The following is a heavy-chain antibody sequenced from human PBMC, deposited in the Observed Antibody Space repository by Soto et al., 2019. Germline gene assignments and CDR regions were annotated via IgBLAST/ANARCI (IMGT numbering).Heavy chain of an antibody. Sequence: SETLSLTCAVYGGSFSCYYWSWIRQPPGKGLEWIGEINHSGSTNYNPSLKSRVTISVDTSKNQFSLKLSSVTAADTAVYYCARGRSYDFWSGFPAFYYGMDVWGQGTTVTVSS. CDR2: INHSGST. D-gene: IGHD3-3*01. J-gene: IGHJ6*02. CDR3: ARGRSYDFWSGFPAFYYGMDV. V-gene: IGHV4-34*01. CDR1: GGSFSCYY.